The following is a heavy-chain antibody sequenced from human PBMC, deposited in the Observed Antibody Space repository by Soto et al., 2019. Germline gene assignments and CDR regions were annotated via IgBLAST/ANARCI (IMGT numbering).Heavy chain of an antibody. CDR1: GFTFSSYG. J-gene: IGHJ6*02. D-gene: IGHD3-10*01. Sequence: GSLRLSCAASGFTFSSYGMHWVRQAPGKGLEWVAVIWYDGSNKYYADSVKGRFTISRDNSKNTLYLQMNSLRAEDTAVYYCARERGITKTRGTYYYGMDVWGQGTTVTVSS. V-gene: IGHV3-33*01. CDR3: ARERGITKTRGTYYYGMDV. CDR2: IWYDGSNK.